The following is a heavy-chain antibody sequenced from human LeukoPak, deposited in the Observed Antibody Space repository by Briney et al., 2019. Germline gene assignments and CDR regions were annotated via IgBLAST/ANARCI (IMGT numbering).Heavy chain of an antibody. CDR2: IKSDSSTI. CDR3: AKVPDIVVIPAAATHFDY. CDR1: GFTFSSFS. V-gene: IGHV3-48*01. Sequence: PGGSLRLSCATSGFTFSSFSMNWVRQAPGKGLEWISYIKSDSSTIYYADSVKGRFTISRDNSKNTLYLQMNSLRAEDTAVYYCAKVPDIVVIPAAATHFDYWGQGTLVTVSS. J-gene: IGHJ4*02. D-gene: IGHD2-2*01.